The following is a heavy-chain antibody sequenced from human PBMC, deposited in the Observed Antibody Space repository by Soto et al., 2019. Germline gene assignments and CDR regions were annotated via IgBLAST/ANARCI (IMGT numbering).Heavy chain of an antibody. D-gene: IGHD6-19*01. CDR3: ARHLTSGWYSDAFDI. J-gene: IGHJ3*02. CDR1: GGSFSGYI. CDR2: IYHSGST. V-gene: IGHV4-34*01. Sequence: PSETLSLTCDVDGGSFSGYIWTWIRQTPGKGLQWIGQIYHSGSTNYNPSLKSRVTISVDKSKNQFSLKLSSVTAADTAVYYCARHLTSGWYSDAFDIWGQGTMVTVSS.